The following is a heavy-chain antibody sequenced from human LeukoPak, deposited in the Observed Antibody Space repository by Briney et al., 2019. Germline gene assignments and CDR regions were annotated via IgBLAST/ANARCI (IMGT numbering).Heavy chain of an antibody. CDR3: ARGRRMRCSSTSCYSLGY. J-gene: IGHJ4*02. Sequence: GASVKVSCKASGYTFTSYDINWVRQATGQGLEWMGWMNPNSGNTGYAQKFQGRVTMTRHTSISTAYMELSSLRSQDTAVYYCARGRRMRCSSTSCYSLGYWGQGTLVTVSS. CDR1: GYTFTSYD. CDR2: MNPNSGNT. V-gene: IGHV1-8*01. D-gene: IGHD2-2*02.